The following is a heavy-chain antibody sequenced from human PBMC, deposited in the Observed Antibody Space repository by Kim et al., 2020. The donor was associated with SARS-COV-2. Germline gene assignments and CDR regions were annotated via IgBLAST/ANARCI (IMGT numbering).Heavy chain of an antibody. Sequence: GGSLRLSCAASGFTFDDYAMHWVRQAPGKGLEWVSGISWNSGSIGYADSVKDRFTISRDNAKNSLYLQMNSLRAEDTALYYCAKDIGTGTGLWYGMAVWGQGTTVTVAS. CDR2: ISWNSGSI. V-gene: IGHV3-9*01. J-gene: IGHJ6*02. CDR3: AKDIGTGTGLWYGMAV. CDR1: GFTFDDYA. D-gene: IGHD1-1*01.